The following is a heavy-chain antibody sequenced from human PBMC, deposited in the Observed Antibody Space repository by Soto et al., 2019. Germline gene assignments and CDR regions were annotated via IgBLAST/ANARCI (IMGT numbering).Heavy chain of an antibody. V-gene: IGHV3-48*02. CDR3: AGLYDSSGYYYFDY. J-gene: IGHJ4*02. D-gene: IGHD3-22*01. Sequence: GGSLRLSCAASGFIFSRYSMNGVRQAPGKGLEWVSYITSSSNTIYYADSVKGRFTISRDNAKNSLYLQMISLRDEDTAVYYCAGLYDSSGYYYFDYWGQGPLVTVSS. CDR2: ITSSSNTI. CDR1: GFIFSRYS.